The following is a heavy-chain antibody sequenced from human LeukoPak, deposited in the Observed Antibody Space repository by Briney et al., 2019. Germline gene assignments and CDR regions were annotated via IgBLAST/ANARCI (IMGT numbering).Heavy chain of an antibody. CDR2: ISGSGGST. V-gene: IGHV3-23*01. CDR1: GFTFSSYA. Sequence: GGSLRLSCAASGFTFSSYAMSWVRQAPGKGLEWVSAISGSGGSTYYADSVKGRFTISRDNSKNTLYLQMNSLRAEDTAVYYCAKCVVSAATWAGPICYMDVWGKGTTVTVSS. J-gene: IGHJ6*03. D-gene: IGHD2-2*01. CDR3: AKCVVSAATWAGPICYMDV.